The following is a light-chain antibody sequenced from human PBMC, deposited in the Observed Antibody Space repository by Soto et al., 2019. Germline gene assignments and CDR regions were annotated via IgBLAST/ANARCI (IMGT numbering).Light chain of an antibody. CDR1: SSHVGVNF. Sequence: QSVLTQPPSASGTPRQRGTLSCSGSSSHVGVNFVYWYQHLPGTAPKLLIYRNDQRPSGVPDRFSGSKSGTSSSLAISGLRYEDEADYYCAAWDDSLRGRVFGTGTKVTVL. J-gene: IGLJ1*01. CDR2: RND. CDR3: AAWDDSLRGRV. V-gene: IGLV1-47*01.